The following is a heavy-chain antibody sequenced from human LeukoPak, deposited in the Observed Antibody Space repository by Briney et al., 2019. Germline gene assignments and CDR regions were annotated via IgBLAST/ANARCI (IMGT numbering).Heavy chain of an antibody. J-gene: IGHJ5*02. CDR2: IRSKAYGGTI. V-gene: IGHV3-49*04. Sequence: GGSLRLSCTASGFTFGDYAMSWVRQAPGKGLEWVGFIRSKAYGGTIEYAASVKGRCTISRDDSKSIAYLRMNSLKTEDTAVYYCTREGYDFWSGLESGFDPWGQGTLVTVSS. CDR1: GFTFGDYA. D-gene: IGHD3-3*01. CDR3: TREGYDFWSGLESGFDP.